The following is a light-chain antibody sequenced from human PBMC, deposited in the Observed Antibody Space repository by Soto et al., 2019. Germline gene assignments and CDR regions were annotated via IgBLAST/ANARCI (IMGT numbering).Light chain of an antibody. Sequence: EIVMTQSPATLSVSPGERATLSCRASQSVSSNLAWYQQKPGQAPRLLIYGASTRATGIPARFSGSGSGTEFTLTISSPQSEDFAVYYCQQYNNWPPFTFGPGTKVDTK. CDR2: GAS. V-gene: IGKV3-15*01. CDR3: QQYNNWPPFT. J-gene: IGKJ3*01. CDR1: QSVSSN.